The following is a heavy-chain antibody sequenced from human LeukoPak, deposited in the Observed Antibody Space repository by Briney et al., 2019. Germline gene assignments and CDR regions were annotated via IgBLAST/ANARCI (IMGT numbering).Heavy chain of an antibody. D-gene: IGHD6-19*01. Sequence: SGGSLRLSCAASGFTFSSYSMNWVRQAPGKGLEWVSSISSSSSYIYYADSVKGRFTISRDNAKNSLYLQMNSLRAEDTAVYYCARDIQESPGIAVAGDFDPWGQGTLVTVSS. J-gene: IGHJ5*02. CDR1: GFTFSSYS. CDR3: ARDIQESPGIAVAGDFDP. CDR2: ISSSSSYI. V-gene: IGHV3-21*01.